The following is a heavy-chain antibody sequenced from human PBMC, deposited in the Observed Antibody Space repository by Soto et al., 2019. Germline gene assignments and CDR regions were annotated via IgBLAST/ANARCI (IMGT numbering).Heavy chain of an antibody. CDR2: ISHSGST. D-gene: IGHD2-15*01. CDR1: GGSFSGNY. CDR3: ARGHLPGGNTFYYDY. V-gene: IGHV4-34*01. J-gene: IGHJ4*02. Sequence: QVQLQQWGAGLLKPSETLSLTCTVYGGSFSGNYWSWIRQPPGMGLEWIGEISHSGSTNYNPSLKRRATRSVATSKHQFSLKLSSVTAADTAMYYCARGHLPGGNTFYYDYWGQGTLVTVSS.